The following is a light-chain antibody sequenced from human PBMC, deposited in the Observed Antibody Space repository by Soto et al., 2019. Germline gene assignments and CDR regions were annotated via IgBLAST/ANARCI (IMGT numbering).Light chain of an antibody. CDR1: QSISSW. Sequence: DVRMTQCPSTLSATVGDRVSMTCRASQSISSWLAWYQQEPGKAPKLLIYDASNLEAGVPSRFRGSGSETDFTFTISRLQPEDIATYYCQQYENLPTFGQGTRLEIK. V-gene: IGKV1-33*01. CDR2: DAS. J-gene: IGKJ5*01. CDR3: QQYENLPT.